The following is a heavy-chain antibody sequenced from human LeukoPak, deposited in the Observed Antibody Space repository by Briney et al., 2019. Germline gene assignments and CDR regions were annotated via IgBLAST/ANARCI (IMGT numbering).Heavy chain of an antibody. J-gene: IGHJ4*02. CDR1: GFTFSTYS. CDR3: ARDNHGSGSPLDY. CDR2: ISSSSSSYI. Sequence: PGGSLRLSCAASGFTFSTYSMNWVRQAPGKGLEWVSFISSSSSSYIYYADSVRGRFTISRDNPKNSVYLQMNSLRADDTAVYYCARDNHGSGSPLDYWGQGALVTVSS. D-gene: IGHD3-10*01. V-gene: IGHV3-21*01.